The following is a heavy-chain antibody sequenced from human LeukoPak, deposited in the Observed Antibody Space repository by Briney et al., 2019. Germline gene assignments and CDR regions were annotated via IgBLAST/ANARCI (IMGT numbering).Heavy chain of an antibody. V-gene: IGHV3-23*01. Sequence: GGSLRLSCAASGFTFSSYAMSWVRQAPGKGLEWVPAISGSGGGTYYADSVKGRFTISRDNSKNTLYLQMNSLRAEDTAVYYCARAPLGYSGYDYYFDYWGQGTLVTVSS. J-gene: IGHJ4*02. CDR3: ARAPLGYSGYDYYFDY. CDR2: ISGSGGGT. CDR1: GFTFSSYA. D-gene: IGHD5-12*01.